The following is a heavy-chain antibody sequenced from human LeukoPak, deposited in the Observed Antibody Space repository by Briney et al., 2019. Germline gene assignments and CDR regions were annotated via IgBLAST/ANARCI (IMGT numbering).Heavy chain of an antibody. J-gene: IGHJ4*02. D-gene: IGHD2-15*01. Sequence: GGSLRLSCAASGFTFSSYAMSWVHQAPGKGLEWVSAISGSGGSTYYADSVKGRFTISRDNSKNTLYLQMNSLRAEDTAVYYCAKDLIVVVVAASVFDYWGQGTLVTVSS. CDR1: GFTFSSYA. CDR3: AKDLIVVVVAASVFDY. CDR2: ISGSGGST. V-gene: IGHV3-23*01.